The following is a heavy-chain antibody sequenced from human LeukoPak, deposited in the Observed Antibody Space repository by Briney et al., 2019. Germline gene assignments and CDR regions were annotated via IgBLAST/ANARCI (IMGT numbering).Heavy chain of an antibody. Sequence: GGSLRLSCVDSGITFSRYWMSWVRQAPGKGLEWVANIKQDGGGKYYVDSVKGRFTISRDNAKNSLYLQMNSLRVEDTAVYYCARDGRPLDYWGQGTLVTVSS. CDR3: ARDGRPLDY. J-gene: IGHJ4*02. CDR1: GITFSRYW. V-gene: IGHV3-7*03. CDR2: IKQDGGGK.